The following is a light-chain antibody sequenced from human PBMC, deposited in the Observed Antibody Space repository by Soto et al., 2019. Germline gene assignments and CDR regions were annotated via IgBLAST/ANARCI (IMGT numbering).Light chain of an antibody. V-gene: IGKV3-20*01. CDR2: GAS. CDR1: QSVSSSY. J-gene: IGKJ1*01. Sequence: EIVLTQSPGTLSLSPGERATLSCRASQSVSSSYLAWYQQKPGQAPRLLIYGASSRATGIPARFSGSGSGTDFTLTISRLEPEDFAVYYCQQDGSSPQTFGQGTKVEIK. CDR3: QQDGSSPQT.